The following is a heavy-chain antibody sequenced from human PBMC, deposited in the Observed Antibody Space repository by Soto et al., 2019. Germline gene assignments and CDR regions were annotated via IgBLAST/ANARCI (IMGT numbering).Heavy chain of an antibody. J-gene: IGHJ6*03. D-gene: IGHD2-8*01. Sequence: VQLVQSGAEVKRPGSSVKVSCKAPVGTFSDYNIAWVRQARGQGLEWMGRIIPKLGITNYAHKFQDRVRITADKATRTAYMELTSLRYEDTAVYFCARVEGTRTTNFYHYGDVWGEGTSVTVS. CDR2: IIPKLGIT. V-gene: IGHV1-69*02. CDR1: VGTFSDYN. CDR3: ARVEGTRTTNFYHYGDV.